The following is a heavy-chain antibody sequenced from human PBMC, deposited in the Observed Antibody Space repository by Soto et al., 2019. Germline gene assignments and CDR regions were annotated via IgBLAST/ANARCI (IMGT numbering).Heavy chain of an antibody. D-gene: IGHD2-21*02. CDR2: IKGKGGNGAT. V-gene: IGHV3-15*01. CDR3: TAGDGRTDNDF. CDR1: GFTFIYAW. Sequence: EVQLVESGGGLVKPGGSTRLSCAASGFTFIYAWMTWVRQAPGKGLEWVARIKGKGGNGATDYAAPVKGRFTISRDDSRNTLYLQMTSLKTGGTAVYYCTAGDGRTDNDFWGQGTLVTVSP. J-gene: IGHJ4*02.